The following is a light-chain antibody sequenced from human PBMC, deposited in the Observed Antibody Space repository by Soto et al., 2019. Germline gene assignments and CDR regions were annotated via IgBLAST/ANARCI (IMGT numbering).Light chain of an antibody. CDR1: SSDIGAFNF. J-gene: IGLJ2*01. CDR3: CSYAGSYTLV. V-gene: IGLV2-11*01. Sequence: SALTQPASVSGSPGQSVTISCTGSSSDIGAFNFVSWYQQHPGKAPKLIISDVTERPSGVPDRFSGSKSGNTASLTISGLQADDEADYYCCSYAGSYTLVFGGGTKVTV. CDR2: DVT.